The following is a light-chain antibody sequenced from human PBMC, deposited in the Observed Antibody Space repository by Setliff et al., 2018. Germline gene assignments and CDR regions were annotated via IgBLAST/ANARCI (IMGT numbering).Light chain of an antibody. Sequence: QSVLTQPASVSGSPGQSITISCSGTSSDVGPYDLVSWYQQHPGKAPKLIIYAVSDRPSGVSNRFSGSKSGNTASLTISGLQTEDEADYYCNAYTSGSTYVFGTGTKVTVL. CDR3: NAYTSGSTYV. V-gene: IGLV2-14*03. CDR2: AVS. J-gene: IGLJ1*01. CDR1: SSDVGPYDL.